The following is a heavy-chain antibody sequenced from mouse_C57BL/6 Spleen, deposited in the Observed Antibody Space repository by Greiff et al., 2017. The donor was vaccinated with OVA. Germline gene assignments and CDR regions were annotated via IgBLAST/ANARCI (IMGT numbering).Heavy chain of an antibody. CDR2: IYPGDGDT. CDR3: SRVADWYFDV. V-gene: IGHV1-82*01. Sequence: QVQLQQSGPELVKPGASVKISCKASGYAFSSSWMNWVKQRPGQGLEWIGRIYPGDGDTNYNGKFKGKATLTADKSSSTAYMQHSSLTSEDSAVYFGSRVADWYFDVWGTGTTVSVSS. D-gene: IGHD1-1*01. J-gene: IGHJ1*03. CDR1: GYAFSSSW.